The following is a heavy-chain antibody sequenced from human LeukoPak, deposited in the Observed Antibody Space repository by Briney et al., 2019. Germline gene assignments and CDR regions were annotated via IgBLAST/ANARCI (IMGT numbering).Heavy chain of an antibody. V-gene: IGHV3-7*01. CDR3: AIWTSGNY. J-gene: IGHJ4*02. CDR2: MDPSGSQK. CDR1: GFTFSSYS. Sequence: SGGSLRLSCAASGFTFSSYSMNWVRQAPGKGLEWVANMDPSGSQKRYVDSVKGRFTISKDNPGTSLYLEMYSLRAEDTAIYYCAIWTSGNYWGQGTPVTVSS. D-gene: IGHD1-1*01.